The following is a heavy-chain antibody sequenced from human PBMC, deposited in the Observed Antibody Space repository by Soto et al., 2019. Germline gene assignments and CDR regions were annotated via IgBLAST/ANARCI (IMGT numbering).Heavy chain of an antibody. Sequence: EVQLVESGGGLVQPGGSLRLSCAASGFTFNNYWMSWVRQAPGKGLEWVANIKQDGSEKYYVDSVKGRFTISRDNAKNSLYLQMNSLGAEDTAVYFCASGLWTFQHWGQGTLVTVSS. CDR1: GFTFNNYW. CDR2: IKQDGSEK. CDR3: ASGLWTFQH. V-gene: IGHV3-7*01. D-gene: IGHD3-10*01. J-gene: IGHJ1*01.